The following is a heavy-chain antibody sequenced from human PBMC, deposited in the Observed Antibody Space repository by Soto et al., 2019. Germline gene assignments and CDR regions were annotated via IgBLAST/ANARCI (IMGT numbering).Heavy chain of an antibody. J-gene: IGHJ4*01. CDR3: ARGGSSGSRSWYYTGHYFDY. CDR2: IYNSGST. D-gene: IGHD6-13*01. CDR1: GGSISSSSYY. Sequence: SETLSLTCTVSGGSISSSSYYWGWIRQPPGKGLEWIGSIYNSGSTYYNPSLKSRVTISVDTSKNQFSLKLSSVTAADTAVYYFARGGSSGSRSWYYTGHYFDYWGQGTLVTVSS. V-gene: IGHV4-39*01.